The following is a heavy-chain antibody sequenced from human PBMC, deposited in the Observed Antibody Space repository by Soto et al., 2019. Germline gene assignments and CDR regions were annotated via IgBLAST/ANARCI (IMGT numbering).Heavy chain of an antibody. J-gene: IGHJ3*02. V-gene: IGHV3-11*03. CDR2: ITSSSSYT. D-gene: IGHD3-10*01. CDR3: SRGVRYAFDI. Sequence: PGGSLRLSCAAFGLTFSDYYMSWIRQAPGKGLEWVSYITSSSSYTNYADSVKGRFTISRDNAKNSLYLQMNSLRAEDTAVYYCSRGVRYAFDIWGQGTMVTVSS. CDR1: GLTFSDYY.